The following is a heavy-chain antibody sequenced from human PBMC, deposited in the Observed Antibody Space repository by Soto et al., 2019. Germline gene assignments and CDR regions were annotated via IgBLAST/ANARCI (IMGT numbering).Heavy chain of an antibody. Sequence: QVQLVQSGAEVMKPGASVKVSCKASGYTFTTFGISWVRQAPGQGLEWMGWINTYNGNTDYAQKFQGRVTMTTETSMRTAHMELRSLRSDDTAVYYCARDVLIPFRWGYATPPQYNYHGMDVWGQGTTVSVSS. CDR3: ARDVLIPFRWGYATPPQYNYHGMDV. J-gene: IGHJ6*02. CDR1: GYTFTTFG. V-gene: IGHV1-18*01. D-gene: IGHD3-16*01. CDR2: INTYNGNT.